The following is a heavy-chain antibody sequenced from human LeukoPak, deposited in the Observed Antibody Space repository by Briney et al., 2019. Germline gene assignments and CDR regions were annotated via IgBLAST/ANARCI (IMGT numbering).Heavy chain of an antibody. CDR1: GGTFSNRA. V-gene: IGHV1-69*04. J-gene: IGHJ6*02. CDR2: IIPLLDIA. D-gene: IGHD1-1*01. Sequence: ASVKVSCKASGGTFSNRAISWVRQAPGQGLEWMGRIIPLLDIALYAQNFQGRVTITADKATTTAYIELTSLRSEDTAVYYCARVRTGTTYYYAMDVWGQGTTVTVSS. CDR3: ARVRTGTTYYYAMDV.